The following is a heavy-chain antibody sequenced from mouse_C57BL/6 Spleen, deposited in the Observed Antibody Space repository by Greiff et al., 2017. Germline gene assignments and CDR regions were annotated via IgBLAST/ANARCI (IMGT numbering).Heavy chain of an antibody. CDR1: GYTFTSYG. D-gene: IGHD4-1*01. CDR2: IYPRSGNT. CDR3: ARGANWDVHYAMDY. J-gene: IGHJ4*01. Sequence: VQLQQSGAELARPGASVKLSCKASGYTFTSYGISWVKQSTGQRLEWIGEIYPRSGNTYYNEKFKGKATLTADKATSTAYMELRSLTSEDSAVYFCARGANWDVHYAMDYWGQGTSVTFSS. V-gene: IGHV1-81*01.